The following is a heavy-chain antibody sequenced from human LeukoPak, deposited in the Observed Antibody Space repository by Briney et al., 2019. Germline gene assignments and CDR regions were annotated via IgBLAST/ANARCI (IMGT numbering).Heavy chain of an antibody. D-gene: IGHD2-2*01. Sequence: SVKVSCKVSGDTLTELSRHWLRQGPGKALEGMGGVCPEGVETSDGQKFKGIVTMTDDTSTDTAYMDLSSLSSEDKAVYYCATDPGVPAALTWGQGTLVTVSS. V-gene: IGHV1-24*01. CDR1: GDTLTELS. CDR3: ATDPGVPAALT. CDR2: VCPEGVET. J-gene: IGHJ4*02.